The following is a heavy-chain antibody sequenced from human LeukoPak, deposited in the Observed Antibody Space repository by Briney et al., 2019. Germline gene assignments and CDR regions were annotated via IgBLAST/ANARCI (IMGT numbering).Heavy chain of an antibody. CDR2: ISGYNGNT. CDR1: GYTFSHYG. J-gene: IGHJ4*02. CDR3: ARGEYYFDY. V-gene: IGHV1-18*01. Sequence: ASVKVSCKASGYTFSHYGVTWVRQAPGQGLEWMGWISGYNGNTNYAQNLQGRVTMTKDTSMNTAYMELRSLRSDDTAVYFCARGEYYFDYWGQGTLVTVSS.